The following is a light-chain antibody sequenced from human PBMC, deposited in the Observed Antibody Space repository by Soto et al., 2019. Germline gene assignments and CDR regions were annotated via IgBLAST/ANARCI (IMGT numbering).Light chain of an antibody. CDR1: QSFRGL. CDR2: DAY. CDR3: QQRHMWPIT. V-gene: IGKV3-11*01. J-gene: IGKJ5*01. Sequence: EIVMTQSPATLSVSPGERVTLSCRASQSFRGLLAWYQQKPGQAPRLLIYDAYNRATGIPPRFSGSGSGTDFTLTISSLGPEDSAVYYCQQRHMWPITFGQGTRLEIK.